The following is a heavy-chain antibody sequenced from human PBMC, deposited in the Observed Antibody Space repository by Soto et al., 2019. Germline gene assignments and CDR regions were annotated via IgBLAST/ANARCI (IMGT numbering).Heavy chain of an antibody. CDR2: IIAILGKA. J-gene: IGHJ3*01. Sequence: RASVKVSCKASGGTFSSYAISWVRQAPGQGLEWMGGIIAILGKANYAEKFQGRVTITADESTSTAYMELSSLRSEDTAVYYCARERGGAIIVGVTGTFDVWGQGTLVTVSS. V-gene: IGHV1-69*10. D-gene: IGHD3-22*01. CDR1: GGTFSSYA. CDR3: ARERGGAIIVGVTGTFDV.